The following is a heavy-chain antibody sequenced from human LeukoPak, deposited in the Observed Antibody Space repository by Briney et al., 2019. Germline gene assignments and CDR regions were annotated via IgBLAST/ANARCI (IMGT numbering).Heavy chain of an antibody. D-gene: IGHD1-26*01. CDR2: IKHDGSEK. J-gene: IGHJ4*02. CDR1: GFTFSSYW. CDR3: ASITGSYTSYYFDY. V-gene: IGHV3-7*02. Sequence: GGSLRLSCAASGFTFSSYWMSWVRQAPGKGLEWVANIKHDGSEKYYVASVKGRFTISRDNAKTSLYLQMNSLSAEDTAVYYCASITGSYTSYYFDYWGQGTLVTVSS.